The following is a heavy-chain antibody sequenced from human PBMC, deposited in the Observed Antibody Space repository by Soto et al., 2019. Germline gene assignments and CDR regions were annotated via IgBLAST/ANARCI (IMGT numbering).Heavy chain of an antibody. CDR1: GFTFTSYA. CDR3: ARSPTTVSNPFYLDY. V-gene: IGHV3-23*01. J-gene: IGHJ4*02. D-gene: IGHD4-17*01. CDR2: ISGSGGTT. Sequence: VQLLESGGGLVLPGGSLRLSCAASGFTFTSYALSWVRQAPGRGREWVSAISGSGGTTYYADSVKGRFTISRDKSKSALYLQLDSFRVDDTAVYYCARSPTTVSNPFYLDYWGQGALVSVSS.